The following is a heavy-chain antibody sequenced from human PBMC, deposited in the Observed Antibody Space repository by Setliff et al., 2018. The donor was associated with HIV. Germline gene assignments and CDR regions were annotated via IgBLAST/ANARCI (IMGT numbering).Heavy chain of an antibody. Sequence: LSLTCTVSGGSISSYYWSWIRQPAGKGLEWIGRIYTSGSTNYNPSLKSRVTMSVGTSKNQFSLKLSSVTAADTAVYYCARESGSGSYYDYYYYYMDVWGKGTTVTVSS. CDR1: GGSISSYY. V-gene: IGHV4-4*07. D-gene: IGHD1-26*01. CDR2: IYTSGST. J-gene: IGHJ6*03. CDR3: ARESGSGSYYDYYYYYMDV.